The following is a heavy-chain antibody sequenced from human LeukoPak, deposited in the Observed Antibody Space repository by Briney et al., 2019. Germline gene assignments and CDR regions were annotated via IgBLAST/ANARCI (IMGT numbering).Heavy chain of an antibody. J-gene: IGHJ4*02. V-gene: IGHV3-23*01. Sequence: GGSLRLSCAAAGFTFSSYTMSWVRQAPGKGLEWVSTISNSGRNTFYTDSVKGRFTISRDNSKNTLYLQMNSLRAGDTAVYSCAISRGYCAADCSRYAFDYWGQGTLVTVSS. CDR1: GFTFSSYT. D-gene: IGHD2-21*02. CDR2: ISNSGRNT. CDR3: AISRGYCAADCSRYAFDY.